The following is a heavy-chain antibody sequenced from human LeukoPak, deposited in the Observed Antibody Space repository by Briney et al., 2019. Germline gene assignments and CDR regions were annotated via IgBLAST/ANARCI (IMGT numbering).Heavy chain of an antibody. CDR2: IKEDGSEK. V-gene: IGHV3-7*01. CDR1: GFTFSSFW. J-gene: IGHJ3*02. D-gene: IGHD3-22*01. CDR3: ARGGFYYDSSGYAFDI. Sequence: GGSLRLSCAASGFTFSSFWMSWVRQAPGKGLEWVANIKEDGSEKYYVDSVKGRFTISRDNAKNSLYLQMNSLRAEDTAVYYCARGGFYYDSSGYAFDIWGQGTMVTVSS.